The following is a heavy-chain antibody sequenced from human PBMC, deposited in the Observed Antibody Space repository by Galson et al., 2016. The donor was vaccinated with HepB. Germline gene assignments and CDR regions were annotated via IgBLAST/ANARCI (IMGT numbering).Heavy chain of an antibody. D-gene: IGHD5-24*01. CDR3: ARDRDARPYDY. CDR2: INRDGSVT. CDR1: GFTFSSYW. J-gene: IGHJ4*02. Sequence: SLRLSCAGSGFTFSSYWMTWVRQAPGKGLEWVANINRDGSVTHYVDSVEGRFTISRDNSKNTLYLQMNSLRAEDTAIYYCARDRDARPYDYWGQGTLVIVSS. V-gene: IGHV3-7*01.